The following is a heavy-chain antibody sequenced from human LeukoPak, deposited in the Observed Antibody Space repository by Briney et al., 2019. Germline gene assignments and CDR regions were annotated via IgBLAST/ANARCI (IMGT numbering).Heavy chain of an antibody. V-gene: IGHV3-15*01. CDR2: IKSKTDGGTT. CDR3: TTDGNYDHVWGSYRQDAFDI. D-gene: IGHD3-16*02. CDR1: GFTFSNAW. J-gene: IGHJ3*02. Sequence: GGSLRLSCAASGFTFSNAWMSWVRQAPGKGLEWVGRIKSKTDGGTTDCAAAVKGRFTISRDDAIITLYLQMNSLKTEDTAVYYCTTDGNYDHVWGSYRQDAFDIWGQGTMASVSS.